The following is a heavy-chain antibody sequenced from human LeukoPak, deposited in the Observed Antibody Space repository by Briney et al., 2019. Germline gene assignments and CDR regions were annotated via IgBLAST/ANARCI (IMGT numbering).Heavy chain of an antibody. D-gene: IGHD2-21*01. CDR1: GFTFSDFA. J-gene: IGHJ4*02. Sequence: GGSLRLSCAASGFTFSDFAMTWVRQAPGKGLEWVSAMSGSGDATYYADSVKGRFTISRDNSKSTLYLQMNDVETEDTAIYYCSKGRSNFGYLSGDYGGQGPRVPVS. CDR3: SKGRSNFGYLSGDY. V-gene: IGHV3-23*01. CDR2: MSGSGDAT.